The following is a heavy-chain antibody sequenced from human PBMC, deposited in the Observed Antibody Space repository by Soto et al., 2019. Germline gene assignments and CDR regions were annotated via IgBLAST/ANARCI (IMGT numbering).Heavy chain of an antibody. CDR3: ASSYSNYALTDYYYYGMDV. Sequence: QVQLVQSGAEVKKPGASVKVSCKASGYTFTSYAMHWVRQAPGQRLEWMGWINSGNGNTKYSQKFRGRVNITRDTSASTAYMELSSLRSEDTAVYYCASSYSNYALTDYYYYGMDVWGQGTTVTVSS. CDR1: GYTFTSYA. CDR2: INSGNGNT. D-gene: IGHD4-4*01. V-gene: IGHV1-3*01. J-gene: IGHJ6*02.